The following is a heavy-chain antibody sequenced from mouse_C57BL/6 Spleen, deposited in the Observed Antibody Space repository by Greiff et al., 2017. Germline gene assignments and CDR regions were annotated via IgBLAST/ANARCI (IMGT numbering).Heavy chain of an antibody. CDR3: ASGYSKRDFDY. J-gene: IGHJ2*01. D-gene: IGHD2-5*01. CDR2: ISGGSSTI. CDR1: GFTFSDYG. Sequence: EVMLVESGGGLVKPGGSLKLSCAASGFTFSDYGMHWVRQAPEKGLEWVAYISGGSSTIYYADTVKGRFTISRDNAKNTLFLQMTILSSEDTAMYYCASGYSKRDFDYWGQGTTLTVSS. V-gene: IGHV5-17*01.